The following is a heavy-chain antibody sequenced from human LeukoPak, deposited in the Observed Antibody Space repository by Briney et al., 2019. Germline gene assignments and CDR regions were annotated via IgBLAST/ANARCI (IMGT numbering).Heavy chain of an antibody. D-gene: IGHD3-22*01. CDR2: IIPIFGTA. J-gene: IGHJ5*02. CDR1: GGTFSSYA. CDR3: ARELLSPLNYYDSSGYYPRWFDP. Sequence: GASVKVSCKASGGTFSSYAISWVRQAPGQGLEWMGGIIPIFGTANYAQKFQGRVTITADKSTSTAYMELSSLRSEDTAVYYCARELLSPLNYYDSSGYYPRWFDPWGQGTLVTVSS. V-gene: IGHV1-69*06.